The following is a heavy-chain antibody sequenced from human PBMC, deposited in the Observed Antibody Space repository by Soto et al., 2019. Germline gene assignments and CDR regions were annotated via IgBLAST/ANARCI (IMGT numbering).Heavy chain of an antibody. Sequence: SETLSLTCSVSGGSVDSSYWSWIRQPAGKGLEWIGRISSSGTTNYNPSLKSRLTLSVDTSKNMISLKLISVTAADTATYYCARELVSYNSNWFDPWGRGTVVTVSS. D-gene: IGHD1-20*01. J-gene: IGHJ5*02. V-gene: IGHV4-4*07. CDR1: GGSVDSSY. CDR3: ARELVSYNSNWFDP. CDR2: ISSSGTT.